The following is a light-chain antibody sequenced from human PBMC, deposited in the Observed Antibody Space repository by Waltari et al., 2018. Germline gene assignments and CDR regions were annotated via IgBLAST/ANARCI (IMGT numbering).Light chain of an antibody. CDR3: CSYAGSYTWV. CDR1: TTEPGSYNY. Sequence: SALTQPRPASGSPGQSVTISCTGTTTEPGSYNYVPWYQQHPVKAPKLIILDVTKRPSGVPDRLSGSKSGNTASLTISGLRAEDEAEYYCCSYAGSYTWVFGGGTKLTVV. J-gene: IGLJ3*02. CDR2: DVT. V-gene: IGLV2-11*01.